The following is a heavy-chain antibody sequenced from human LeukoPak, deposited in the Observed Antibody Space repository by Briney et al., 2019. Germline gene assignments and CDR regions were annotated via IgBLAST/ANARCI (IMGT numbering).Heavy chain of an antibody. J-gene: IGHJ4*02. V-gene: IGHV3-23*01. CDR3: AKDVFGGIDY. CDR1: GFTFSSYA. CDR2: ISGIGGNT. D-gene: IGHD3-10*01. Sequence: GGSLRLSCAASGFTFSSYAMSWVRQAPGKGLEWVSAISGIGGNTYYADSVQGRFTISRDNSKNTLYLQMNSLRAEDTAVYYCAKDVFGGIDYWGQGTLVTVSS.